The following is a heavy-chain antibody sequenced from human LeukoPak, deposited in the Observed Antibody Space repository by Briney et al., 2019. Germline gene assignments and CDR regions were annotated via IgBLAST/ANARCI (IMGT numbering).Heavy chain of an antibody. Sequence: GGSLRLSCAASGFTFSRYAMSWVRQAPGKGLEWVSAISGSGGSTYYADSVKGRFTISRDNSKNTLYLQMNSLRAEDTAVYYCAKVGAPYDLVDYWGQGTLVTVSS. V-gene: IGHV3-23*01. CDR1: GFTFSRYA. CDR3: AKVGAPYDLVDY. J-gene: IGHJ4*02. CDR2: ISGSGGST. D-gene: IGHD3-10*01.